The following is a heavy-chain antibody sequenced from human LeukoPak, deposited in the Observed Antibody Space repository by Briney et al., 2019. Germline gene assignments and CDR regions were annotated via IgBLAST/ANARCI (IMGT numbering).Heavy chain of an antibody. V-gene: IGHV4-59*08. J-gene: IGHJ4*02. CDR1: GGSISSYY. CDR3: ARHLYYYDSSGYYFDY. D-gene: IGHD3-22*01. CDR2: IYYGGST. Sequence: PSETLSLTCTVSGGSISSYYWSWIRQPPGKGLEWIGYIYYGGSTNYNPSLKSRVTISVDTSKNQFSLKLSSVTAADTAVYYCARHLYYYDSSGYYFDYWGQGTLVTVSS.